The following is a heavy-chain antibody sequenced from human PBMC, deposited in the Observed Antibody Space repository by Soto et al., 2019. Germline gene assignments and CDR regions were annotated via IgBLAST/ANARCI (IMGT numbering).Heavy chain of an antibody. CDR2: ISGYNGKT. Sequence: QVQLVQTGNEVKKPGASVNVSCKASGYSFTRYGISWVRQAPGQGREWMGWISGYNGKTKYAQKLQGRVSTTTDTTXXTGYMERRTLGYDDTAVYYCAREGDRPYYYYGMDVWGQGTTVTVSS. J-gene: IGHJ6*02. V-gene: IGHV1-18*01. CDR1: GYSFTRYG. D-gene: IGHD3-16*01. CDR3: AREGDRPYYYYGMDV.